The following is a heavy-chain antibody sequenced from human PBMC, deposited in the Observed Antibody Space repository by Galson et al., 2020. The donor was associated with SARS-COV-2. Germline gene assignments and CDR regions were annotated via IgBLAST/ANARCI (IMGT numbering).Heavy chain of an antibody. D-gene: IGHD3-3*01. J-gene: IGHJ6*03. V-gene: IGHV3-30*01. CDR3: ARDGIYYDFWSGYLSSNNYYYYDMDV. CDR1: GFTFSSYA. CDR2: ISYDGSNK. Sequence: GESLKISCAASGFTFSSYAMHWVRQAPGKGLEWVAVISYDGSNKYYADSVKGRFTISRDNSKNTLYLQMNSLRAEDTAVYYCARDGIYYDFWSGYLSSNNYYYYDMDVWGKGTTVTVSS.